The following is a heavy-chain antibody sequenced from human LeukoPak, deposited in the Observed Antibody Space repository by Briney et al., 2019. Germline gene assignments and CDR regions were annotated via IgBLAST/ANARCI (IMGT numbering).Heavy chain of an antibody. J-gene: IGHJ6*04. V-gene: IGHV4-34*01. CDR2: INHSGST. Sequence: SETLSLTCAVYGVSFSGYYWSWIRQPPGRGLEWIGEINHSGSTNYNPSLKSRVTISVDTSKNQFSLKLSSVTAADTAVYYCARERYGSGSYYPPAYYYYGMDVWGKGTTVTVSS. CDR3: ARERYGSGSYYPPAYYYYGMDV. CDR1: GVSFSGYY. D-gene: IGHD3-10*01.